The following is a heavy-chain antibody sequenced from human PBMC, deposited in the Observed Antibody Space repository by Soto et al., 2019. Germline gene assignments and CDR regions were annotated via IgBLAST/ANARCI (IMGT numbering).Heavy chain of an antibody. CDR3: AKARVRIVGANSFDY. Sequence: SVKVSCKASGDTFSSHALSWVRQAPGQGLEWMGGIIPIFDARTYAQKFQGRVTISADKSTKTGYMELNSLGPDDTAVYFCAKARVRIVGANSFDYWGQGTPVTVSS. V-gene: IGHV1-69*06. D-gene: IGHD1-26*01. CDR2: IIPIFDAR. CDR1: GDTFSSHA. J-gene: IGHJ4*02.